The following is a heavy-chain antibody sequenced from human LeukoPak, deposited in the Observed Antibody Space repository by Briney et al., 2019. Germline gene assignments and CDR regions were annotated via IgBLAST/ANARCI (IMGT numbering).Heavy chain of an antibody. Sequence: SGGSLRLSCEASGFSFDDYGMSWVRQAPGKGLEWVSSINWNGDDTSYAVSVKDRFTISRDNAQKSLYLQMDSLRAEDTAVYYCARVEASGYDYGAFDYWGQGTLVTVSS. D-gene: IGHD5-12*01. CDR3: ARVEASGYDYGAFDY. J-gene: IGHJ4*02. CDR1: GFSFDDYG. CDR2: INWNGDDT. V-gene: IGHV3-20*04.